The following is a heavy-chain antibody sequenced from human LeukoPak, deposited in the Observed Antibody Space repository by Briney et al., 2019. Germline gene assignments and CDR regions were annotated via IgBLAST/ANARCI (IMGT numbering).Heavy chain of an antibody. D-gene: IGHD3-22*01. V-gene: IGHV1-46*01. CDR1: GYTFTSNY. CDR3: ARGGWNKFDY. Sequence: GASVKVSCKAFGYTFTSNYMHWVRQAPGQGPEWMGVISPSGGSTTYAQKFQGRVTLTRDMSTSTDYLELSSLGSEDTAVYYCARGGWNKFDYWGQGTLVTVSS. J-gene: IGHJ4*02. CDR2: ISPSGGST.